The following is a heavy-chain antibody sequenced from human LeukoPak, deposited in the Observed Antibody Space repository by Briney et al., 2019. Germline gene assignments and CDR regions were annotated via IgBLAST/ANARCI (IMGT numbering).Heavy chain of an antibody. Sequence: SVKVSCKASGGTFSSYAISWVRQAPGQGLEWMGGIIPIFGTANYVQKFQGRVTITADKSTSTAYMELSSLRSEDTAVYYCARLGGVRGVTYYFDYWGQGTLVTVSS. CDR2: IIPIFGTA. D-gene: IGHD3-10*01. CDR1: GGTFSSYA. CDR3: ARLGGVRGVTYYFDY. V-gene: IGHV1-69*06. J-gene: IGHJ4*02.